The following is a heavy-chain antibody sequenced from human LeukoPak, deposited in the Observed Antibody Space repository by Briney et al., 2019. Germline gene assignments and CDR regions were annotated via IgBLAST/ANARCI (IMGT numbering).Heavy chain of an antibody. Sequence: SETLSLTCTVSGGSISSYYWSWIRQPPGKGLEWIGYIYYSGSTNYNPSLKSRVTISVDTSKNQFSLKLSSVTASDTAVYYCARQDGDDTPLDYWGQGTLVTVSS. J-gene: IGHJ4*02. CDR2: IYYSGST. CDR1: GGSISSYY. CDR3: ARQDGDDTPLDY. D-gene: IGHD4-17*01. V-gene: IGHV4-59*08.